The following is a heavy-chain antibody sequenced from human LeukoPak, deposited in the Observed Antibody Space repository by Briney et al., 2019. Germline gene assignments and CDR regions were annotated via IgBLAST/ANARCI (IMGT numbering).Heavy chain of an antibody. CDR3: ARPIDYYYDTSGYDY. D-gene: IGHD3-22*01. CDR2: INWNGGST. Sequence: GGSLRLSCAASGFTFDDYGMSWVRQAPGKGLEWVSGINWNGGSTGYADSVKGRFTISRDNAKNSLYLQMNSLRAEDTALYYCARPIDYYYDTSGYDYWGQGTLVTVSS. J-gene: IGHJ4*02. CDR1: GFTFDDYG. V-gene: IGHV3-20*04.